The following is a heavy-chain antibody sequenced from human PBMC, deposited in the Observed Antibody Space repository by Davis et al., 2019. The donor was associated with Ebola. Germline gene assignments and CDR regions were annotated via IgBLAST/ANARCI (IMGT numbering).Heavy chain of an antibody. Sequence: AASVKVSCKASGYTFTNYGFTWVRQAPGQGLEWMGWISAYNSNTNYEQKLQGRVTMTTDTSTNTAYMELRSLRSDDTAVYYCARVRILGKLDFDYWGQGTLVTVSS. CDR1: GYTFTNYG. J-gene: IGHJ4*02. CDR2: ISAYNSNT. D-gene: IGHD3-3*01. CDR3: ARVRILGKLDFDY. V-gene: IGHV1-18*04.